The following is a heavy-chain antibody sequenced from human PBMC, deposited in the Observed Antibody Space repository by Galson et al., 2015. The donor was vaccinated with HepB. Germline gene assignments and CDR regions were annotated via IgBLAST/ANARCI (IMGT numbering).Heavy chain of an antibody. CDR2: IYSGGST. CDR1: GFTVSSNY. J-gene: IGHJ3*02. V-gene: IGHV3-53*01. D-gene: IGHD5-18*01. Sequence: SLRLSCAASGFTVSSNYMSWVRQAPGKGLEWVSVIYSGGSTYYADSVKGRFTISRDNSKNTLYLQMNSLRAEDTAVYYCARGEIQLWFEQGAFDIWGQGTMVTVSS. CDR3: ARGEIQLWFEQGAFDI.